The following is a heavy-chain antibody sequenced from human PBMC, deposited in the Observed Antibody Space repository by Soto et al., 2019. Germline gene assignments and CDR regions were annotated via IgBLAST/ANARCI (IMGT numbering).Heavy chain of an antibody. D-gene: IGHD6-19*01. CDR3: AKDLNKYSSGWPLDY. CDR2: ISGSGGST. J-gene: IGHJ4*02. Sequence: GGSLRLSCAASGFTFSSYAMSWVRQAPGKGLEWVSAISGSGGSTYYADSVKGRFTISRDNSKNTLYLQMNSLRAEDTAVYYYAKDLNKYSSGWPLDYWGQGTLVTVSS. CDR1: GFTFSSYA. V-gene: IGHV3-23*01.